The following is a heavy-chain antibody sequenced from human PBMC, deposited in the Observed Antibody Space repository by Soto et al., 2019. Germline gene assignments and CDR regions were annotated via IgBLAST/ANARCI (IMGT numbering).Heavy chain of an antibody. CDR3: ARRYGVYFDY. Sequence: QVQLQESGPGLVKPSETLSLTCTVSGGSISSYYWSWIRQPPGKGLEWIGYIYYSGSTNYNPSLKSRVTMSVDTSKNQFYLKLSSVTAEDTAVYYCARRYGVYFDYWGQGTLVTVSS. CDR2: IYYSGST. D-gene: IGHD4-17*01. V-gene: IGHV4-59*08. CDR1: GGSISSYY. J-gene: IGHJ4*02.